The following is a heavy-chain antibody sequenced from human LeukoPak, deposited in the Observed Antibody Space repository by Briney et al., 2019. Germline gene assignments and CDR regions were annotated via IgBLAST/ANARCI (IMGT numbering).Heavy chain of an antibody. D-gene: IGHD6-19*01. CDR1: GFTFGDYL. V-gene: IGHV3-49*03. CDR2: ISGGTT. CDR3: SRGSGWFSVY. Sequence: PGGSLRLSCTASGFTFGDYLMSWFRQAPGKGLEWIGFISGGTTEYAASVKGRFTISRDDSTSIAYLQMNSLTTEDTAVYYCSRGSGWFSVYWGQGTLVTVSS. J-gene: IGHJ4*02.